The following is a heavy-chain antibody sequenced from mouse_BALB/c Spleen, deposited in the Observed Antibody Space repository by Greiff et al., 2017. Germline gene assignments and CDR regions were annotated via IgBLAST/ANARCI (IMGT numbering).Heavy chain of an antibody. D-gene: IGHD1-1*01. CDR1: GFTFSNYW. V-gene: IGHV6-6*02. CDR2: IRLKSNNYAT. J-gene: IGHJ3*01. Sequence: EVQVVESGGGLVQPGGSMKLSCVASGFTFSNYWMNWVRQSPEKGLEWVAEIRLKSNNYATHYAESVKGRFTISRDDSKSSVYLQMNNLRAEDTGIYYCTRLYGSSYPYWGQGTLVTVSA. CDR3: TRLYGSSYPY.